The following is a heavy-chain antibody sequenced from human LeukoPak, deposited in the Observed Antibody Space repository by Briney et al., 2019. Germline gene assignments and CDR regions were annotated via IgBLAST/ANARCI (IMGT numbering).Heavy chain of an antibody. V-gene: IGHV4-34*01. Sequence: SESLSLTCAVYGESFSGYYWSWIRQPPGKGLEWIGEINHSGRSNHNPSLQSRVTISIDTSKNQFSLKLRFVTAADTAVYYCARVRCSGGSCPYYYYYYYMDVWGKGTTVTVSS. CDR1: GESFSGYY. CDR2: INHSGRS. CDR3: ARVRCSGGSCPYYYYYYYMDV. J-gene: IGHJ6*03. D-gene: IGHD2-15*01.